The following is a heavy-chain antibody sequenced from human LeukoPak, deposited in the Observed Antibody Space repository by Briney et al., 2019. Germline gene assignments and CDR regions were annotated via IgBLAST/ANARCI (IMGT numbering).Heavy chain of an antibody. V-gene: IGHV3-7*01. CDR2: INPDGSDK. CDR1: GFSFRTSW. J-gene: IGHJ4*02. D-gene: IGHD5-18*01. CDR3: ARRASTERGHSYGLDY. Sequence: GGSLRLSCGASGFSFRTSWLNWVRQAPGKGLEWVASINPDGSDKYSVDSVKGRFTISRDNAKNSLYLQMSSLRAEDTAVYYCARRASTERGHSYGLDYWGQGTLVTVSS.